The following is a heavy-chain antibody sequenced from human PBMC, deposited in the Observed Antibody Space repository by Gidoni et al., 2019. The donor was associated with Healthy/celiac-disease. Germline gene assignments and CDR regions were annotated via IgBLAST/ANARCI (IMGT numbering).Heavy chain of an antibody. CDR2: MSSNGGST. J-gene: IGHJ3*02. CDR3: ARGYRYGGDDDFDI. V-gene: IGHV3-64*02. Sequence: GKGLEYGSAMSSNGGSTYYADSVKGRFTISRDNSKNTLYLQMGSLRAEDMAVYYCARGYRYGGDDDFDIWGQGTMVTVSS. D-gene: IGHD5-18*01.